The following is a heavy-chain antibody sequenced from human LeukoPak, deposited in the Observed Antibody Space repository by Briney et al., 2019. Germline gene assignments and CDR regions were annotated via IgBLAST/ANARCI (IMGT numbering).Heavy chain of an antibody. J-gene: IGHJ3*02. CDR2: IYYSGST. D-gene: IGHD3-10*01. CDR1: GGSISSSSYY. CDR3: ARVIPIWFGELRHDAFDI. V-gene: IGHV4-39*07. Sequence: SETLSLTCTVSGGSISSSSYYWGWIRQPPGKGLEWIGSIYYSGSTYYNPSLKSRVTISVDTSKNQFSLKLSSVTAADTAVYYCARVIPIWFGELRHDAFDIWGQGTMVTVSS.